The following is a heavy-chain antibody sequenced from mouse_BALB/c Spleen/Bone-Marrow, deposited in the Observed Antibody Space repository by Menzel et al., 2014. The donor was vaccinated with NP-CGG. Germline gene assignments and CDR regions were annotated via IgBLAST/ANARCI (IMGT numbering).Heavy chain of an antibody. CDR3: GRGDC. J-gene: IGHJ2*01. V-gene: IGHV5-17*02. Sequence: EVQLVESGGGLVQPGGSRKLSCPASGFTFXSFAMHWIRQAPEKGLEWVAFISSGSNIIHYADTVKGRFTISRDNPKNTLFLQMTSLRSEDTAMYYCGRGDCWGQGTTLTVSS. CDR1: GFTFXSFA. CDR2: ISSGSNII.